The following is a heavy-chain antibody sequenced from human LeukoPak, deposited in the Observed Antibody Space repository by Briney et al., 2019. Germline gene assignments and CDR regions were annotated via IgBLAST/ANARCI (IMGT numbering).Heavy chain of an antibody. CDR1: GFTFYDYA. CDR3: AKGGLDDAFDI. Sequence: PGGSLRLSCAAPGFTFYDYAMHRVRQAPGEGLEWVSGISWNSGSIGYADSVKGRFTISRDNAKNSLYLQMNSLRAEDMALYYCAKGGLDDAFDIWGQGTMVTVSS. V-gene: IGHV3-9*03. J-gene: IGHJ3*02. D-gene: IGHD3-16*01. CDR2: ISWNSGSI.